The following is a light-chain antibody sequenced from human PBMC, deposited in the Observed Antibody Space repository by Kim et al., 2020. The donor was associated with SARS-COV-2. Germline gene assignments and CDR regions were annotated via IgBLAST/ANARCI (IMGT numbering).Light chain of an antibody. CDR1: QNIDNF. CDR3: QQTFNTPPT. J-gene: IGKJ1*01. V-gene: IGKV1-39*01. CDR2: AAS. Sequence: ASGGERVTITRRASQNIDNFLNWLQQKPGKAPNLLIYAASSLQGGVPSRFSATGSGTDFTLTTSSLQPEDFATFYCQQTFNTPPTFGPGTKVDIK.